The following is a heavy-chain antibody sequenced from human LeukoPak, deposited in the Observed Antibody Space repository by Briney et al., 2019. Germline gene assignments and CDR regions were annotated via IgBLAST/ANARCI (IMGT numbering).Heavy chain of an antibody. CDR1: EYSFPNYC. CDR3: AIGRGGQQLGDY. Sequence: GESLKISCKHSEYSFPNYCIGWVRQVPGKGLEWMGIIYPDDSDTRYSPPFQGQVTISADRSISTAYLQWSSLKASDTAMYYCAIGRGGQQLGDYWGQGTLVTVSS. D-gene: IGHD6-13*01. CDR2: IYPDDSDT. V-gene: IGHV5-51*01. J-gene: IGHJ4*02.